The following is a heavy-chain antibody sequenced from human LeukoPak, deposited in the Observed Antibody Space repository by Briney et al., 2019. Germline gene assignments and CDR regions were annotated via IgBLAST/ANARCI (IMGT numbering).Heavy chain of an antibody. D-gene: IGHD6-19*01. Sequence: GASVKVSCKASGYTFTSYDINWARQATGQGLEWMGWMNPNSGNTGYAQKFQGRVTMTRNTSISTAYMELSSLRSEDTAVYYCARGAPRGGSSGWYTPYYYYYMDVWGKGTTVTVSS. J-gene: IGHJ6*03. CDR3: ARGAPRGGSSGWYTPYYYYYMDV. CDR1: GYTFTSYD. V-gene: IGHV1-8*01. CDR2: MNPNSGNT.